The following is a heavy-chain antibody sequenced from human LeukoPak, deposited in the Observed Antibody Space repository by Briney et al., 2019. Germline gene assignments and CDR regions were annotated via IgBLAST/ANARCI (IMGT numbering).Heavy chain of an antibody. D-gene: IGHD4-17*01. CDR3: AKVILHDYGDYVDAFDI. CDR1: GFTVSSDY. CDR2: IYSGGST. J-gene: IGHJ3*02. Sequence: PGGSLRLSCAASGFTVSSDYMSWVRQAPGKGLEWVSVIYSGGSTYYADSVRGRFTISRDNSENTLYLQMNSLRAEDTAVYYCAKVILHDYGDYVDAFDIWGQGTMVTVSS. V-gene: IGHV3-53*01.